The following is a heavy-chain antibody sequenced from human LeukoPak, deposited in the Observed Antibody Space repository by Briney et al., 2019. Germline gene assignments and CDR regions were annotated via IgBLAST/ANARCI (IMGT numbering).Heavy chain of an antibody. V-gene: IGHV4-34*01. CDR2: INHSGST. CDR3: ARVSSGWGYYFDY. D-gene: IGHD6-19*01. Sequence: SETLSLTCAVYGGSFSGYYWSWIRQPPGKGLEWIGEINHSGSTNYNPSLKSRVTISVDTSKNQFSLKLSSVTAADTAVYYCARVSSGWGYYFDYWGQGTLVTVSS. J-gene: IGHJ4*02. CDR1: GGSFSGYY.